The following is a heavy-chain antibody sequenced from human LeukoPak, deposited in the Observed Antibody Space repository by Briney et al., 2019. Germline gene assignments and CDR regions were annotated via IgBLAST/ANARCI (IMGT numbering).Heavy chain of an antibody. Sequence: TGRSLRLSCAASGFTFSSYGMHWVRQAPGKGLEWVAVISYDGSNKYYADSVKGRFTISRDNSKNTLYLQMSGLRAEDTAVYYCAKSYDSGWYVSDYWGQGTLVTVSS. CDR2: ISYDGSNK. J-gene: IGHJ4*02. CDR3: AKSYDSGWYVSDY. CDR1: GFTFSSYG. V-gene: IGHV3-30*18. D-gene: IGHD6-19*01.